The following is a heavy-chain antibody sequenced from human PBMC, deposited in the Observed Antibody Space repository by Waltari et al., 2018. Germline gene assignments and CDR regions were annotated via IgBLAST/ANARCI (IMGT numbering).Heavy chain of an antibody. CDR2: VDPGDGET. Sequence: EVQLIQSGAEVKKPGATVKISCKASGYTFTDYYMHWVQQAPGKGLEWMGRVDPGDGETVYAEKFQGRVTMTRDTSISTAYMELSRLRSDDTAVYYCALGYSYGPNYFDYWGQGTLVTVSS. V-gene: IGHV1-69-2*01. J-gene: IGHJ4*02. CDR1: GYTFTDYY. CDR3: ALGYSYGPNYFDY. D-gene: IGHD5-18*01.